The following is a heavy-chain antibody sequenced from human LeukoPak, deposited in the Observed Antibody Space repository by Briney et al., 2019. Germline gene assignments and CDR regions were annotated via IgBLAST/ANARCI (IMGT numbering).Heavy chain of an antibody. Sequence: GESLKISCKGSGYSFTSYWIGWVRQMPGKGLEWMGIIYPGDSDTRYSPSFQGQVTISADKSISTAYLQWSSLKASDTAMYYCARSSAAAGTLFWFDPWGQGTLVTVSS. CDR1: GYSFTSYW. CDR2: IYPGDSDT. V-gene: IGHV5-51*01. D-gene: IGHD6-13*01. CDR3: ARSSAAAGTLFWFDP. J-gene: IGHJ5*02.